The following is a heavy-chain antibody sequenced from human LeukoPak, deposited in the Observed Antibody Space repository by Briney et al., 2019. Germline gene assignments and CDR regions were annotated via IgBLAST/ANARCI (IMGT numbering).Heavy chain of an antibody. CDR1: GYTFTSYG. CDR2: MNPNSGNT. J-gene: IGHJ4*02. D-gene: IGHD3-3*01. CDR3: ARGVSRSFGVVIGPGY. Sequence: ASVKVSCKASGYTFTSYGISWVRQATGQGLEWMGWMNPNSGNTGYAQKFQGRVTMTRNTSISTAYMELSSLRSEDTAVYYCARGVSRSFGVVIGPGYWGQGTLVTVSS. V-gene: IGHV1-8*02.